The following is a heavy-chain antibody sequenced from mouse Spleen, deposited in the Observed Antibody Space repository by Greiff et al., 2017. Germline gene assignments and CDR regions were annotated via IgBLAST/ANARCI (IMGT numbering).Heavy chain of an antibody. J-gene: IGHJ4*01. CDR2: INPNNGGT. V-gene: IGHV1-26*01. D-gene: IGHD2-4*01. Sequence: EVQLQQSGPELVKPGASVKISCKASGYTFTDYYMNWVKQSHGKSLEWIGDINPNNGGTSYNQKFKGKATLTVDKSSSTAYMELRSLTSEDSAVYYCARSGTMITTGAMDYWGQGTSVTVSS. CDR1: GYTFTDYY. CDR3: ARSGTMITTGAMDY.